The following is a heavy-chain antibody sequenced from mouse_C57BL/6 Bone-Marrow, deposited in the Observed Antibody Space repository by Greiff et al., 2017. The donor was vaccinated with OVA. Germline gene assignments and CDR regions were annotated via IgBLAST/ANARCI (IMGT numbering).Heavy chain of an antibody. V-gene: IGHV1-61*01. CDR3: ARREGTGTGY. D-gene: IGHD4-1*01. CDR1: GYTFTSYW. J-gene: IGHJ2*01. CDR2: IYPSDSET. Sequence: QVQLQQPGAELVRPGSSVKLSCKASGYTFTSYWMDWVKQRPGQGLEWIGNIYPSDSETHYNQKFKDKATLTVDKSSSTAYMQLSSLTSEDSAVYYCARREGTGTGYWGQGTTLTVSS.